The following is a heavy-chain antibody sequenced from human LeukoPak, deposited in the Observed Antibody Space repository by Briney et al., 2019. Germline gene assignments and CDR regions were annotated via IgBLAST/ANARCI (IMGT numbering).Heavy chain of an antibody. J-gene: IGHJ4*02. Sequence: GGSLRLSCAASGFTFDDYGMSWVRQAPGKGLEWVSGINWNGGSTGYADSVKGRFTISRDNAKNSLYLQMNSLRAEDTAVYYCARDLDSSSWAFGGQGTLVTVSS. CDR2: INWNGGST. CDR1: GFTFDDYG. V-gene: IGHV3-20*04. CDR3: ARDLDSSSWAF. D-gene: IGHD6-13*01.